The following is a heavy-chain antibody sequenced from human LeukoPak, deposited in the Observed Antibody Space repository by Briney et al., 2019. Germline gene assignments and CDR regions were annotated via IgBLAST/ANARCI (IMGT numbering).Heavy chain of an antibody. D-gene: IGHD6-13*01. CDR3: ARDYGIAAAGVIDY. Sequence: GRSLRLSCAASGFTFSIYGMHWVRQAPGKGLEWVAVIWYDGSNKYYADSVKGRFTISRDNSKNTLYLQMNTQRAEDTAVYYCARDYGIAAAGVIDYWGQGTLVTVSS. V-gene: IGHV3-33*01. CDR1: GFTFSIYG. CDR2: IWYDGSNK. J-gene: IGHJ4*02.